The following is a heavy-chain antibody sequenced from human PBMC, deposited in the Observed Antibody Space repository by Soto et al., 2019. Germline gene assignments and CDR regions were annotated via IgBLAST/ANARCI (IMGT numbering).Heavy chain of an antibody. CDR2: FDPEDGET. CDR1: GYTLTVLF. J-gene: IGHJ6*03. D-gene: IGHD5-12*01. Sequence: ASVKVACKVSGYTLTVLFMHWVRQAPGKGLEWMGGFDPEDGETIYAQKFQGRVTMTEDTSTDTAYMELSSLRSEDTAVYYCATGRWATIGFYYYYMDVWGKGTTVTVSS. CDR3: ATGRWATIGFYYYYMDV. V-gene: IGHV1-24*01.